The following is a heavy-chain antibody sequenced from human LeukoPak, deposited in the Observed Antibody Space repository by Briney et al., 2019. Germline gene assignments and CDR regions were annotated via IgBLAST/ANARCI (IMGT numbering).Heavy chain of an antibody. Sequence: GGSLRLSCAASGFAFGVHAMHWVRQAPGKGLEWVIGISYDGRNEDHADSVKGRFTISRDNSKNTLFLQMNSLRPEDTAVYYCAREYTGSRFDVWGQGTLVTVSS. CDR3: AREYTGSRFDV. J-gene: IGHJ4*02. V-gene: IGHV3-30-3*01. CDR1: GFAFGVHA. D-gene: IGHD5-18*01. CDR2: ISYDGRNE.